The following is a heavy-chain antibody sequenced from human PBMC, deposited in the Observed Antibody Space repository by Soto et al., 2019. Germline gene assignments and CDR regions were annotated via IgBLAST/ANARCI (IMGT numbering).Heavy chain of an antibody. Sequence: QVQLVQSGAAVKKPGSSAKVSCKASGGTFSSYTISWMRQAPGQGLEWMGRIIPIFGIANYAQKLQGRVTITADKSTSTASVELSSLRSEDTAVYYCAGAGYCGGDCYSDYWGQGTLVTVSS. J-gene: IGHJ4*02. V-gene: IGHV1-69*02. CDR3: AGAGYCGGDCYSDY. CDR1: GGTFSSYT. CDR2: IIPIFGIA. D-gene: IGHD2-21*01.